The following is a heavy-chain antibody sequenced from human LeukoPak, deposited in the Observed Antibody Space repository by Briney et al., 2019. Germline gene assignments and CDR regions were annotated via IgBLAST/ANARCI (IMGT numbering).Heavy chain of an antibody. Sequence: SVKVSCKASGGTFSNYAINWMRQAPGQGLKWLGGIITNFGTTNYAQKYQGRVTITADESTSTVYMELSSLRSEDTAVYYCARPRTYYDFWRGYPPFDYWGQGTLVTVSS. D-gene: IGHD3-3*01. CDR2: IITNFGTT. J-gene: IGHJ4*02. V-gene: IGHV1-69*13. CDR1: GGTFSNYA. CDR3: ARPRTYYDFWRGYPPFDY.